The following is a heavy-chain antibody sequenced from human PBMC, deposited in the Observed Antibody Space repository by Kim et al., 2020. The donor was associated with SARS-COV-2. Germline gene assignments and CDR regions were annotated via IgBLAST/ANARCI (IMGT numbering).Heavy chain of an antibody. CDR1: GYTLTELS. CDR2: FDPEDGET. V-gene: IGHV1-24*01. J-gene: IGHJ5*02. CDR3: ALQVVLEWLLWVGWFDP. Sequence: ASVKVSCKVSGYTLTELSMHWVRQAPGKGLEWMGGFDPEDGETIYAQKFQGRVTMTEDTSTDTAYMELSSLRSEDTAVYYCALQVVLEWLLWVGWFDPWGQGTLVTVSS. D-gene: IGHD3-3*01.